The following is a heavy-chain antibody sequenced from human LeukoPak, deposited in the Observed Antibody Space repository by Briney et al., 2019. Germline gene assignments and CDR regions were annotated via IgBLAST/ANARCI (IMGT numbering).Heavy chain of an antibody. CDR1: GYTFTGYY. CDR3: AAGWAAAGAIDY. J-gene: IGHJ4*02. V-gene: IGHV1-2*02. D-gene: IGHD6-13*01. Sequence: ASVKVSCKASGYTFTGYYMHWVRQAPRQGLEWMGWINPNSGGTNYAQKFQGRVTMTRDTSISTAYMELSRLRSDDTAVYYCAAGWAAAGAIDYWGQGTLVTVSS. CDR2: INPNSGGT.